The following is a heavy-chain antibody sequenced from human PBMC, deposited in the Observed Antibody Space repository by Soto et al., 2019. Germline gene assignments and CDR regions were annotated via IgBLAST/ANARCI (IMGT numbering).Heavy chain of an antibody. CDR3: ARTTVPDYFDY. J-gene: IGHJ4*02. V-gene: IGHV5-51*01. D-gene: IGHD4-4*01. CDR1: GYSFTSYW. Sequence: PEGSVKISCNGSGYSFTSYWIGWVRQMPGKGLEWMGIIYPGDSDTRYSPSFQGQVTISADKSISTAYLQWSSLKASDTAMYYCARTTVPDYFDYWGQGTLVTVSS. CDR2: IYPGDSDT.